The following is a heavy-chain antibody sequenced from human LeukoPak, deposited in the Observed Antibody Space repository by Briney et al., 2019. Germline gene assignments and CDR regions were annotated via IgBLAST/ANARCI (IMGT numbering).Heavy chain of an antibody. D-gene: IGHD3-3*01. J-gene: IGHJ4*02. CDR2: IYYNGST. V-gene: IGHV4-59*11. CDR1: GGSISSHY. Sequence: SETLSLTCTVSGGSISSHYWSWIRQPPGKGLEWIGYIYYNGSTNYNPSLKSRVTISVDTSKNQFSLKLSSVTAADTAVYYCARGYWGYYDFWSGYTQPYYFDYWGQGTLVTVSS. CDR3: ARGYWGYYDFWSGYTQPYYFDY.